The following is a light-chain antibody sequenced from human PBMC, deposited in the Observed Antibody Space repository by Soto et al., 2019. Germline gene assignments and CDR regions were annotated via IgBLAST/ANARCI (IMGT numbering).Light chain of an antibody. Sequence: DLQMTQSPSSLSASVGDRVTITCRARQSLSTFLNWYQQKPGKAPELLIYATSTLQIGVPSRFSGSGSGTDFTLTISILQPEDFATYYCQQSYNTPRTFGQGTKLEIK. CDR1: QSLSTF. V-gene: IGKV1-39*01. CDR3: QQSYNTPRT. J-gene: IGKJ2*01. CDR2: ATS.